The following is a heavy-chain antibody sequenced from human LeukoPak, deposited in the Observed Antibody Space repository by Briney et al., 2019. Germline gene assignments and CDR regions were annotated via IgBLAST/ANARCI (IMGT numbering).Heavy chain of an antibody. CDR2: IRSKANSYAT. V-gene: IGHV3-73*01. D-gene: IGHD1-14*01. J-gene: IGHJ4*02. CDR3: ARDHAPGDY. CDR1: GFTFSGSA. Sequence: GGSLRLSCAASGFTFSGSAMHWVRQASGKGLEWVGRIRSKANSYATAYAASVKGRFTISRDDSKNTAYLQMNSLRTEDTAVYYCARDHAPGDYWGQGTLVTVSS.